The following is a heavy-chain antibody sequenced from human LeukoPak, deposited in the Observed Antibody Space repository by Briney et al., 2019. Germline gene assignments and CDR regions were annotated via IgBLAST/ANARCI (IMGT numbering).Heavy chain of an antibody. D-gene: IGHD6-13*01. CDR1: GFTFSSYE. Sequence: PGGSLRLSCAASGFTFSSYEMNWVRQAPGKGLEWVPYISSSGSTIYYADSVKGRFTISRDNAKNSLYLQMNSLRAEDTAVYYCARVGAPYSSSWDFDYWGQGTLVTVSS. CDR2: ISSSGSTI. J-gene: IGHJ4*02. V-gene: IGHV3-48*03. CDR3: ARVGAPYSSSWDFDY.